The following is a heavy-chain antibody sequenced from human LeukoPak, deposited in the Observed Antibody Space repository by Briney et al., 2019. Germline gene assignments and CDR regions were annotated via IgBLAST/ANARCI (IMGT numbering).Heavy chain of an antibody. J-gene: IGHJ4*02. CDR1: GFTFSSYW. Sequence: GGSLRLSCSASGFTFSSYWMHWVRQAPGKGLVWVSRINSDGSSTSYADSVKGRFTISRDNAKNTLYLQMNSLRAEDTAVYYCARDREALYSYGYTLDYWGQGTLVTVSS. D-gene: IGHD5-18*01. CDR2: INSDGSST. CDR3: ARDREALYSYGYTLDY. V-gene: IGHV3-74*01.